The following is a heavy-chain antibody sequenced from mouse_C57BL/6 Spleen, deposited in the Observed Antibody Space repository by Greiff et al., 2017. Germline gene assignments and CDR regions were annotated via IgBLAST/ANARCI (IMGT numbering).Heavy chain of an antibody. CDR3: ARGDFDGYLSAY. V-gene: IGHV5-17*01. Sequence: EVKLVVSGGGLLQPGGSLKLSCAASGFTFSDYGMHWVRLTPKKGLGWVAYISSGSSTIYYADTVKGRFTISRDDDKNTLVLQMTSLRSEDTAMYDCARGDFDGYLSAYWGQGTLVTVSA. J-gene: IGHJ3*01. CDR2: ISSGSSTI. CDR1: GFTFSDYG. D-gene: IGHD2-3*01.